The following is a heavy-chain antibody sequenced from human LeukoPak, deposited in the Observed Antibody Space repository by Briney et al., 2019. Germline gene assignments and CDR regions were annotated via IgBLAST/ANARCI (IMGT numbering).Heavy chain of an antibody. CDR3: AKAGAVGYYFDY. J-gene: IGHJ4*02. V-gene: IGHV3-23*01. CDR1: GFTFNNYA. D-gene: IGHD3-10*01. CDR2: ISDSRSST. Sequence: PGGSLRLSCAASGFTFNNYAMSWVRQAPGKGLEWFPAISDSRSSTYYADSIKGRFTISRDNSKNTLYLQMNSLRAEDTAVYYCAKAGAVGYYFDYWGQGTLVTVSS.